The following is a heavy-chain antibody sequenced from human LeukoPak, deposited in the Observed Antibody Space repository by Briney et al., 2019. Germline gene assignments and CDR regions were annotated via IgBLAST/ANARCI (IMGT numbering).Heavy chain of an antibody. Sequence: ASVKVSCKASGYTFTSYDINWVRQATGQGLEWMGWMNPNSGNTGYAQKFQGRVTMTRNTSIGTAYMELSSLRSEDTAVYYCARGVTGYSSSWYLRSGDYYYYMDVWGKGTTVTVSS. CDR2: MNPNSGNT. CDR1: GYTFTSYD. J-gene: IGHJ6*03. CDR3: ARGVTGYSSSWYLRSGDYYYYMDV. D-gene: IGHD6-13*01. V-gene: IGHV1-8*01.